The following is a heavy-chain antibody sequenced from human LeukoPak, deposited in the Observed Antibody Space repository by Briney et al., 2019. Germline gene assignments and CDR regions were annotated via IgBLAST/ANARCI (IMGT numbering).Heavy chain of an antibody. CDR3: ARHSRSHNWFDP. CDR1: GYSMSSGYY. Sequence: AETLSLTCSVSGYSMSSGYYWGWIGPPPGKGVEWIGIIYQSGSTYYNPSVKSRVTTSVDTSKNQFSLKLSSVTAADTAVYYCARHSRSHNWFDPWGQGTLVTVSS. D-gene: IGHD2-21*01. CDR2: IYQSGST. V-gene: IGHV4-38-2*02. J-gene: IGHJ5*02.